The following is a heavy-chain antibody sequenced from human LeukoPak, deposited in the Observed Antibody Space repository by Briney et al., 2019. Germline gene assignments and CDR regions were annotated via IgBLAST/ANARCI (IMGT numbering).Heavy chain of an antibody. CDR3: STLAYCSGGRCYGFDY. D-gene: IGHD2-15*01. CDR2: IESKTDGGAT. J-gene: IGHJ4*02. V-gene: IGHV3-15*04. CDR1: GLTFSNAW. Sequence: GGSLRLSCVVSGLTFSNAWMTWVSQAPGKGLEWVGRIESKTDGGATDYAAPVKGRFTISRDDSKNTQYLQMNSLKTEHTAVYYCSTLAYCSGGRCYGFDYWGQGALVTVSS.